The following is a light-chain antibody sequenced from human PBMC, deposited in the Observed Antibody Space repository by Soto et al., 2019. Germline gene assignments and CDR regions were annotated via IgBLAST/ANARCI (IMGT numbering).Light chain of an antibody. Sequence: EIVLTQSPATLSLSPGERATLSCRASQSVSRYLAWYQQKPGQAPRLLIYDASNRATGIPARFSGSGSGTDFSLTITRLEPEDSAVYYCQQYGSSLTFGGGTKVDI. CDR3: QQYGSSLT. CDR2: DAS. V-gene: IGKV3-11*01. CDR1: QSVSRY. J-gene: IGKJ4*01.